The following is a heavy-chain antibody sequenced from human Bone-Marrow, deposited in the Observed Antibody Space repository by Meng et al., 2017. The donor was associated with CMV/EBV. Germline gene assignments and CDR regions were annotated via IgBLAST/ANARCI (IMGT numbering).Heavy chain of an antibody. CDR1: GFTFSSYA. CDR3: TTDPLITIFGPQRPVDV. CDR2: IKSKTDGGTT. Sequence: GGSLRLSCAASGFTFSSYAMSWVRQAPGKGLEWVGRIKSKTDGGTTDYAAPVKGRFTISRDDSKNTLYLQMNSLKTEDTAVYYCTTDPLITIFGPQRPVDVWGQGTTVTVSS. V-gene: IGHV3-15*01. J-gene: IGHJ6*02. D-gene: IGHD3-3*01.